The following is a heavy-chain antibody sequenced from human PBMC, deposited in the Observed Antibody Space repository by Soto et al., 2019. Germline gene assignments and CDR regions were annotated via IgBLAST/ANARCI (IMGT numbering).Heavy chain of an antibody. J-gene: IGHJ4*02. CDR3: ARVAVAMYYFDY. CDR1: GYTFTGYY. CDR2: INPNSGGT. V-gene: IGHV1-2*02. Sequence: ASVKVSCKASGYTFTGYYMHWVRQAPGQGLEWMGWINPNSGGTNYAQKFQGRVTMTRDTSISTAYMELSRLRSDDTAVYYCARVAVAMYYFDYWGEGTMLTVYS. D-gene: IGHD6-19*01.